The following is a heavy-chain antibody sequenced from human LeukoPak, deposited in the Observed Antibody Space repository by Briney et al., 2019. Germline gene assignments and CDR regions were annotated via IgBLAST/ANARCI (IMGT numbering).Heavy chain of an antibody. D-gene: IGHD6-6*01. V-gene: IGHV3-30*03. CDR2: ISYDRSNK. Sequence: GGSLRLSCAASGFTFSSYGMHWVGQAPGKGREGVAIISYDRSNKYYADSVKGRFTISRDNSKNTLYLQMNSLRAEDTAVYYCARGEGEYSSLPFDYWGQGTLVTVSS. J-gene: IGHJ4*02. CDR1: GFTFSSYG. CDR3: ARGEGEYSSLPFDY.